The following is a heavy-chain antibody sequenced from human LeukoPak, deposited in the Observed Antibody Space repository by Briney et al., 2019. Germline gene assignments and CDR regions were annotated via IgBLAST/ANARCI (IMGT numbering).Heavy chain of an antibody. CDR1: GFTFSSYW. CDR3: AREDVLRFLEWVRLSPGYYYYYMDV. CDR2: IKQDGSEK. Sequence: GGSLRLSCAASGFTFSSYWMSWVRQAPGKGLEWVANIKQDGSEKYYVDSVKGRFTISRDNAKNSLYLQMNSLRAEDTAVYYCAREDVLRFLEWVRLSPGYYYYYMDVWGKGTTVTVSS. J-gene: IGHJ6*03. V-gene: IGHV3-7*01. D-gene: IGHD3-3*01.